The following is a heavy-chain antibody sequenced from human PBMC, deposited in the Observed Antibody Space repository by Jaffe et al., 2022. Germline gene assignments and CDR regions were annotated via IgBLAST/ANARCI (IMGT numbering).Heavy chain of an antibody. V-gene: IGHV3-30*18. CDR2: ISYDGSNK. CDR1: GFTFSSYG. J-gene: IGHJ3*02. CDR3: AKPGVAATLGDAFDI. Sequence: QVQLVESGGGVVQPGRSLRLSCAASGFTFSSYGMHWVRQAPGKGLEWVAVISYDGSNKYYADSVKGRFTISRDNSKNTLYLQMNSLRAEDTAVYYCAKPGVAATLGDAFDIWGQGTMVTVSS. D-gene: IGHD2-15*01.